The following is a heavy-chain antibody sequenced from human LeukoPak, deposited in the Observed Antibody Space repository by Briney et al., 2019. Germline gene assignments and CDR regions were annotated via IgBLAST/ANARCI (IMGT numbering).Heavy chain of an antibody. D-gene: IGHD7-27*01. J-gene: IGHJ4*02. V-gene: IGHV1-8*02. CDR1: GGTFSSYA. Sequence: ASVKVSCKASGGTFSSYAISWVRQAPGQRPEWMGWMSPNSGDTGYAQKFQDRVTMTRNTSISTAYMELSSLRSDDTAVYYCARGPPNWGYDYWGPGTLVTVSS. CDR2: MSPNSGDT. CDR3: ARGPPNWGYDY.